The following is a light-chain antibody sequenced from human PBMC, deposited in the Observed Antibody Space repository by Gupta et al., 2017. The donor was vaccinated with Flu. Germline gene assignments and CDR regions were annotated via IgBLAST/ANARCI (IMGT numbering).Light chain of an antibody. V-gene: IGLV3-25*02. CDR3: QSADSSGTYWV. CDR1: ALPKQY. CDR2: KDT. Sequence: SYELTQPPSVSVSPGQTARITCSGAALPKQYADWHQQKPGQAPILVLYKDTERPSGIPERFSGSSSGTTVTLTISGVQAEDEADYYCQSADSSGTYWVFGGGTKLTVL. J-gene: IGLJ3*02.